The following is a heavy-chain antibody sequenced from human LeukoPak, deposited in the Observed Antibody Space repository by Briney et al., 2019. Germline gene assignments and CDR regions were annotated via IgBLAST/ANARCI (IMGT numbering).Heavy chain of an antibody. CDR1: GFTFSSYA. D-gene: IGHD2-2*02. Sequence: GGSLRLSCAASGFTFSSYAMSWVRQAPGKGLEWVANINQDGSELSYLDSVKGRFTISRDNAKNSVSLQMNSLRVEDTAVYYCARAWRCATSHPTSSCYTFFDPWGQGTLVIVSA. V-gene: IGHV3-7*01. J-gene: IGHJ5*02. CDR3: ARAWRCATSHPTSSCYTFFDP. CDR2: INQDGSEL.